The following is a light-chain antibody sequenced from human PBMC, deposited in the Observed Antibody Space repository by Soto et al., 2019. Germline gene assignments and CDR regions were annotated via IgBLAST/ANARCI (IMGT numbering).Light chain of an antibody. CDR3: SSYTSSTDYV. CDR2: EVT. V-gene: IGLV2-14*01. J-gene: IGLJ1*01. Sequence: QSALTQPASVSGSPGQSITISCTGTSSDVGFYNYVSWYQQHPGKAPKLIIYEVTNRPSGVSNRFSGSKSGDTASLTISGLRAEDEADYYCSSYTSSTDYVFGTGTKVTVL. CDR1: SSDVGFYNY.